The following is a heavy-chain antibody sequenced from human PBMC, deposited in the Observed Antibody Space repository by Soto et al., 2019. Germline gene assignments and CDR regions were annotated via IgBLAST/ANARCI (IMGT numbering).Heavy chain of an antibody. D-gene: IGHD3-3*01. CDR1: GFSLTTSGVG. Sequence: QITLNESGPTQVKPRQTLTLTCTFSGFSLTTSGVGVGWIRQSPGKAPEWLALIYWDDDKRYSPSLKSRITITKADSKNQVVLTMADLDPADTATYYGAHRVLRTVFGLVTTTAIYFDFWGQGTPVAVSS. V-gene: IGHV2-5*02. CDR2: IYWDDDK. CDR3: AHRVLRTVFGLVTTTAIYFDF. J-gene: IGHJ4*02.